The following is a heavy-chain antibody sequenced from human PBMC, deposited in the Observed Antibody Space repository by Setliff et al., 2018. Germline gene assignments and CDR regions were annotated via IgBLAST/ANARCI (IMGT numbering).Heavy chain of an antibody. V-gene: IGHV4-34*01. D-gene: IGHD3-22*01. J-gene: IGHJ5*02. Sequence: PSETLSLTCAAYGGTFSDYYWTWIRQPPGKGLEWVVNIHHSGKAYYNPSLKSRVTMSVDTSKNHVSLKLSSVTAADTAVYYCARAHTWSLPNDNSGYPGWFDPWGQGTLVTVSS. CDR1: GGTFSDYY. CDR2: IHHSGKA. CDR3: ARAHTWSLPNDNSGYPGWFDP.